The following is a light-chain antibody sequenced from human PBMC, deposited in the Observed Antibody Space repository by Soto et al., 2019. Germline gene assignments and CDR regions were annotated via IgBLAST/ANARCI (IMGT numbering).Light chain of an antibody. Sequence: QPVLTQPPSASASLGASVKLTCTLSSAHSGYAIAWHQQQPEKGPRFLMKVNSDGSHTRGDEIPHRFSGSTSGADHYLTISSLQSEDEADYYCQTWGTGIYVVFGGGTKLTVL. CDR1: SAHSGYA. J-gene: IGLJ2*01. CDR2: VNSDGSH. CDR3: QTWGTGIYVV. V-gene: IGLV4-69*01.